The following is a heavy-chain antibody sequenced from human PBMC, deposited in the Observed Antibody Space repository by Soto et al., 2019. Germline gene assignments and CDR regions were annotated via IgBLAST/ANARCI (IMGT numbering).Heavy chain of an antibody. J-gene: IGHJ4*02. CDR1: GFTFSSYG. D-gene: IGHD1-26*01. CDR3: AKDGSVGATLTDY. V-gene: IGHV3-30*18. CDR2: ISYDGSNK. Sequence: QVQLVESGGGVVQPGRSLRLSCAASGFTFSSYGMHWVRQAPGKGLEWVAVISYDGSNKYYADSVKGRFTISRDNSKNTLYLQMNSLRAEDTAVYYCAKDGSVGATLTDYWGQGTLVTVSS.